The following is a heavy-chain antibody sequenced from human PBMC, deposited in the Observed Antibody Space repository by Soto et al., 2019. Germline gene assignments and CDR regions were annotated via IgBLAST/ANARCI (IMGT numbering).Heavy chain of an antibody. V-gene: IGHV3-7*01. CDR3: ARDNGLAGSFDP. Sequence: PLGGSLRLSCAASGFTFKSHWVSWVRQPPGKGLEWVANIKQDGSEKYYVDSLKGRFTISRDNAENFLYLQMNSLRDEDTSVYYCARDNGLAGSFDPWGQGALVTVSS. CDR1: GFTFKSHW. D-gene: IGHD3-3*02. CDR2: IKQDGSEK. J-gene: IGHJ5*02.